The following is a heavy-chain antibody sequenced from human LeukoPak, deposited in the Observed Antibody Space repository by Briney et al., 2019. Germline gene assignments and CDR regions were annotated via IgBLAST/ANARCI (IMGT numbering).Heavy chain of an antibody. J-gene: IGHJ3*01. D-gene: IGHD6-19*01. CDR3: ARHITVTYDAFDL. V-gene: IGHV4-4*02. CDR2: IYLYGTT. CDR1: AGSISSSSW. Sequence: SETLSLTCSVSAGSISSSSWWSWVRQSPVKGLEWIGEIYLYGTTNYNPSLKSRVTMSVDRSKNQFSLKLSSVTAADTAVYYCARHITVTYDAFDLWGRGTMVTVSS.